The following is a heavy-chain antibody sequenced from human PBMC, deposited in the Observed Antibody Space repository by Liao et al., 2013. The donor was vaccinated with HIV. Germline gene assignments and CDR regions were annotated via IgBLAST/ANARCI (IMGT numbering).Heavy chain of an antibody. CDR1: GDYGGTFNEYY. CDR3: ASRRTERLTLFDIVRTRYYYFDS. V-gene: IGHV4-34*02. J-gene: IGHJ4*02. D-gene: IGHD2-15*01. CDR2: SIAVEPS. Sequence: QVRLQQWGTGRLKPSETLSLTCAVYGDYGGTFNEYYGTWIRQSPGRAWSGLGKSIAVEPSNTTQPSRTRATISIDTSKSQVSLSLTSVTAADTAVYYCASRRTERLTLFDIVRTRYYYFDSWAREPWSPSPQ.